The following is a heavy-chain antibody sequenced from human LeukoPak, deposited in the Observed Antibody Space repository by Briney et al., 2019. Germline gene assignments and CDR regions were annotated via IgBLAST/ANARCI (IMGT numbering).Heavy chain of an antibody. J-gene: IGHJ5*02. CDR3: ARDRSPGWFDP. Sequence: PGGSLRLSCAASGFTFSSYWMSWVRQAPGKGLEWVAFIRYDGSNKYYADSVEGRFTISRDNAKNTLYLQLNSLRAEDTAVYYCARDRSPGWFDPWGQGTLVTVSS. CDR1: GFTFSSYW. V-gene: IGHV3-30*02. CDR2: IRYDGSNK.